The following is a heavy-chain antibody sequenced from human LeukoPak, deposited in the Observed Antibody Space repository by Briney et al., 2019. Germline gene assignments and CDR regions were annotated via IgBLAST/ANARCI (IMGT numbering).Heavy chain of an antibody. J-gene: IGHJ4*02. D-gene: IGHD5-18*01. CDR1: GGSISTHY. CDR3: ARDDVDTPTFDF. CDR2: IYAGGST. V-gene: IGHV4-4*07. Sequence: PSETLSLTCSVSGGSISTHYWTWIRQSAGKGLEWIGRIYAGGSTNVNPSLKSRVTLSAVTSKNQFSLRLTSVTAADTAVYYCARDDVDTPTFDFWGQGILVTVFS.